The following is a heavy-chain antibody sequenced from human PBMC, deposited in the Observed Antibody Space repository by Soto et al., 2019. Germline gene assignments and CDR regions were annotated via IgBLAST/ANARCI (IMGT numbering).Heavy chain of an antibody. J-gene: IGHJ5*02. CDR2: INHSGST. CDR1: GGSFSGYY. D-gene: IGHD1-1*01. Sequence: SETLSLTCAVYGGSFSGYYWSWIRQPPGKGLEWIGEINHSGSTNYNPSLKSRVTISVDTSKNQFSLKLSSVTAADTAVYYCARVFYKDWFDPWGQGTLVTVSS. CDR3: ARVFYKDWFDP. V-gene: IGHV4-34*01.